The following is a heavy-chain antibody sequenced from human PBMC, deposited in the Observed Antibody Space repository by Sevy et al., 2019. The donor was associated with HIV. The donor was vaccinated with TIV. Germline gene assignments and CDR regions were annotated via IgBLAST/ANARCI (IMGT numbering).Heavy chain of an antibody. CDR1: GFTFSSYN. J-gene: IGHJ5*02. V-gene: IGHV3-21*01. CDR3: ARDRVFGVVQNWFDP. Sequence: GGSLRLSCAASGFTFSSYNMNWVRQAPGKGLEWVSSISASSGYIYYADSVKGRFTISRDNAKNSLYLQMNSLRAEDTAVYYCARDRVFGVVQNWFDPWGQGTLVTVSS. D-gene: IGHD3-3*01. CDR2: ISASSGYI.